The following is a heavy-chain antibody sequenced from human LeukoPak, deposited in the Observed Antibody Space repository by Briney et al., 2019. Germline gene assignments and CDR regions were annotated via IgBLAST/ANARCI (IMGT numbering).Heavy chain of an antibody. CDR1: GGSFSGYY. Sequence: SETLSLTCAVYGGSFSGYYWSWIRQPPGKGLEWIGEINHSGSTNYNPSLKSRVTISVDTSKNQFSLKLSSATAADTAVYYCARKGAHNTSNSESFDYWGQGTLVTVSS. CDR2: INHSGST. V-gene: IGHV4-34*01. CDR3: ARKGAHNTSNSESFDY. J-gene: IGHJ4*02. D-gene: IGHD1-26*01.